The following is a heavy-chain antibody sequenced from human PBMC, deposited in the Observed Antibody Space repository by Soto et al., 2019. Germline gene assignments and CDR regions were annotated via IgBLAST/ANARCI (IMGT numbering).Heavy chain of an antibody. CDR2: IIPVFGTT. CDR3: AMGGSPYVWFNEF. D-gene: IGHD3-16*01. CDR1: GGLFSSYA. J-gene: IGHJ4*02. V-gene: IGHV1-69*01. Sequence: QVQLVQSGAEVKKPGSSMKISCKASGGLFSSYAISWVRQAPGQGLEWMGGIIPVFGTTNYAQKFQDRVTITPNESTNTAYRAVSSLRSEDTAISYWAMGGSPYVWFNEFWGQGTLVTFS.